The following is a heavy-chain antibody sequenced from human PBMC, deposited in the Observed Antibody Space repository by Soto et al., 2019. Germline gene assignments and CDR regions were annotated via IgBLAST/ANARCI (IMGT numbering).Heavy chain of an antibody. J-gene: IGHJ5*02. Sequence: QVQLVESGGGVVQPGTSLRLSCAASGFIFSDYAMNWVRQAPGKGLEWVAVISYDGTNKFYADSVKGRFTISRDNSKNTLYLQMNSLRAEDTAVYYCAKVWSSGLTPPHWLDPWGQGTLVTVSS. CDR1: GFIFSDYA. CDR2: ISYDGTNK. CDR3: AKVWSSGLTPPHWLDP. D-gene: IGHD6-19*01. V-gene: IGHV3-30*18.